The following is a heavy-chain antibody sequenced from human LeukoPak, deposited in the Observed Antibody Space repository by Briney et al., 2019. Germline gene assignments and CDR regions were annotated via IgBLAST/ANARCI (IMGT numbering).Heavy chain of an antibody. V-gene: IGHV4-34*01. Sequence: PSETLSLTCAVYGGSFSGYYWSWIRQPPGKALEWIGEINHSGSTNYNPSLKSRVTMSVDTSKNQFSLKLSSVTAADTAVYYCASSGGSSSFDYWGQGTLATVSS. CDR1: GGSFSGYY. J-gene: IGHJ4*02. CDR2: INHSGST. CDR3: ASSGGSSSFDY. D-gene: IGHD1-26*01.